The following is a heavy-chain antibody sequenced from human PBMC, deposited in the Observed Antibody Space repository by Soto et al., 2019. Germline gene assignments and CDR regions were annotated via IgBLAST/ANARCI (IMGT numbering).Heavy chain of an antibody. CDR2: IVVGSGNT. D-gene: IGHD6-19*01. J-gene: IGHJ6*02. CDR1: GFTFTSSA. CDR3: AAVSSGWYGGYYYYGMDV. V-gene: IGHV1-58*02. Sequence: GASVKVSCKASGFTFTSSAMQWVRQARGQRLEWIGWIVVGSGNTNYAQKFQERVTITRDMSTSTAYMELSSLRSEDTAVYYCAAVSSGWYGGYYYYGMDVWGQGTTVTVSS.